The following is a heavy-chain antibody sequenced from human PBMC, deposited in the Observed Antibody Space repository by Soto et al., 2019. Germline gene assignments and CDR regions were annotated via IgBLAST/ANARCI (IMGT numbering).Heavy chain of an antibody. CDR2: MNPNSGKA. V-gene: IGHV1-8*01. J-gene: IGHJ4*02. CDR3: TRGRFEARI. CDR1: EYTFTSFE. D-gene: IGHD3-16*01. Sequence: ASVKVSCKASEYTFTSFEINWVRQATGQGLEWMGWMNPNSGKAGYAQKFQGRVSMTRNTSISTAYMELSSLRSEDTAVYYCTRGRFEARIWGQGDLVTVSS.